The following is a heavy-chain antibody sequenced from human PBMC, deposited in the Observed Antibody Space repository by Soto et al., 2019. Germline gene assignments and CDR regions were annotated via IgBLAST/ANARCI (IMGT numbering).Heavy chain of an antibody. CDR1: GGTFSSYA. CDR3: ARHGPAAGYYYGMDV. J-gene: IGHJ6*01. CDR2: IIPIFGTA. V-gene: IGHV1-69*12. D-gene: IGHD2-2*01. Sequence: QVQLVQSGAEVKKPGSSVKVACKASGGTFSSYAISWVRQAPGPGREWMGGIIPIFGTANYAQKFQGRVTITAEGSTSTAVMELSSPRSEAPALYYCARHGPAAGYYYGMDVWGQGAMVTVSS.